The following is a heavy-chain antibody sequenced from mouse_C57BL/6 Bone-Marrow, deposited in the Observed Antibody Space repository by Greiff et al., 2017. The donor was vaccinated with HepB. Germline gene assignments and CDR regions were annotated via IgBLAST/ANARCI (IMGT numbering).Heavy chain of an antibody. D-gene: IGHD1-1*01. V-gene: IGHV7-1*01. Sequence: EVQVVDSGGGLVQSGRSLRLSCATSGFTFSDFYMEWVRQAPGKGLEWIAASRNKANDYTTEYSASVQGRFIVSRDTSQSILYLQMNALRAEDTAMYYCARDADGRGTRDAMDYWGQGTSVTVSS. CDR3: ARDADGRGTRDAMDY. CDR2: SRNKANDYTT. J-gene: IGHJ4*01. CDR1: GFTFSDFY.